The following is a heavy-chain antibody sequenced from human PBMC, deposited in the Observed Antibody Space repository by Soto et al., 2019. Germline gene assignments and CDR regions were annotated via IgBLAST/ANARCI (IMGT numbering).Heavy chain of an antibody. Sequence: SETPSLTCTVSGGSISSYYWSWIRQPPGKGLEWIGYIYYSGSTNYKPSLKSRVTISVDTSKNQFSLKLSSVTAADTAVYYCASAPNWNWGWFDPWGQGTLVTVSS. CDR2: IYYSGST. CDR1: GGSISSYY. V-gene: IGHV4-59*08. CDR3: ASAPNWNWGWFDP. D-gene: IGHD1-7*01. J-gene: IGHJ5*02.